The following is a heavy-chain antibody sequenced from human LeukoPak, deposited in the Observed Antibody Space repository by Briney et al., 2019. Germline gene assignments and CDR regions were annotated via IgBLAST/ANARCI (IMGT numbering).Heavy chain of an antibody. CDR3: ARQYRHQPD. D-gene: IGHD2-2*01. J-gene: IGHJ4*02. V-gene: IGHV1-8*02. CDR1: GGTFSSYA. Sequence: GASVKVSCKASGGTFSSYAINWVRQATGQGLEWMGWMNANSGKTGYAQKFQDRFTMTWDTSIGTAYMELSSLRSDDTAVYYCARQYRHQPDWGQGTLVTVS. CDR2: MNANSGKT.